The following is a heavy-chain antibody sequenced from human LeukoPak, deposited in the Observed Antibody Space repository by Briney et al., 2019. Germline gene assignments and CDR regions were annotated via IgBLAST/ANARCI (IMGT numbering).Heavy chain of an antibody. CDR2: INHSGST. D-gene: IGHD6-19*01. Sequence: SETLSLTCAVYGGSFSGYYWSWIRQPPGKGLEWIGQINHSGSTNYNPSLKSRVTISVDTSKNQFSLKLSSVTAADTAVYYCARRAVAYKYSYYMDVWGKGTAVTVSS. J-gene: IGHJ6*03. CDR1: GGSFSGYY. V-gene: IGHV4-34*01. CDR3: ARRAVAYKYSYYMDV.